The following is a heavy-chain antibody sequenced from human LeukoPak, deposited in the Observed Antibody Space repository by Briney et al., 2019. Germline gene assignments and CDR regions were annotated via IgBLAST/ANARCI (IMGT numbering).Heavy chain of an antibody. V-gene: IGHV4-39*01. CDR2: IYYSGST. D-gene: IGHD3-10*01. Sequence: SETPSLTCTVSDGSISSGSYYWGWIRQPPGKGLEWIGSIYYSGSTYYNPSLKSRVTISVDTSKNQFSLKLSSVTAADTAVYYCARNYGSGSYSPANWFDPWGQGTLVTVSS. CDR3: ARNYGSGSYSPANWFDP. CDR1: DGSISSGSYY. J-gene: IGHJ5*02.